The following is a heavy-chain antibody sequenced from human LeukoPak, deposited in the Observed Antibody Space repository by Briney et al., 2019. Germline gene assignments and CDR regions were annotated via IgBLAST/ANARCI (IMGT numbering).Heavy chain of an antibody. J-gene: IGHJ4*02. D-gene: IGHD1-26*01. CDR2: IYSGGST. CDR1: GFTFSSYA. V-gene: IGHV3-53*01. CDR3: ARGIVGATTGFDY. Sequence: PGGSLRLSCAASGFTFSSYAMSWVRQAPGKGLEWVSVIYSGGSTYYADSVKGRFTISRDNSKNTLYLQMNSLRAEDTAVYYCARGIVGATTGFDYWGQGTLVTVSS.